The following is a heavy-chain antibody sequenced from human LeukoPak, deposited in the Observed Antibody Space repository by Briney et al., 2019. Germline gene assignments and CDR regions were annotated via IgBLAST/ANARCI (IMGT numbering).Heavy chain of an antibody. CDR1: GITFRNYS. J-gene: IGHJ4*02. Sequence: GGSLRLSCAVSGITFRNYSMNWVRQAPGKGLEWVSNISGGDVSTYYADSVKGRFTISRDNSKNTLYLQMNSLRADDTAVYYCAKSGYNRFDYWGQGTLVTVSS. D-gene: IGHD5-24*01. V-gene: IGHV3-23*01. CDR3: AKSGYNRFDY. CDR2: ISGGDVST.